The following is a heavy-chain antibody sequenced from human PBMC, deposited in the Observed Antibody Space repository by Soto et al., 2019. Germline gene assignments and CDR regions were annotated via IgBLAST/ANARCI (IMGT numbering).Heavy chain of an antibody. V-gene: IGHV4-30-2*06. J-gene: IGHJ4*01. D-gene: IGHD3-16*02. CDR3: ARETMRLGGSLDY. CDR2: TYDRGST. CDR1: GDSIIRAGYS. Sequence: SETLSLTCAVSGDSIIRAGYSWSWIRQSPGKRLEWIGYTYDRGSTYYNPSFRGRVSISVDRSKNQMSLKLESVTAADTAVYYCARETMRLGGSLDYCGQGTLVTV.